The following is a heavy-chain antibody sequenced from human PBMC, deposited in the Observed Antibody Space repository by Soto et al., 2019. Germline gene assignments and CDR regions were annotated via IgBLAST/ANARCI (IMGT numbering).Heavy chain of an antibody. CDR1: GFTXGMYA. V-gene: IGHV1-3*01. J-gene: IGHJ4*02. CDR2: INAGNGHT. CDR3: ARAGWFAGGYFDF. D-gene: IGHD3-10*01. Sequence: SXKVSCKAAGFTXGMYAIDWVRQAPGQGLEWMAWINAGNGHTTYSKKLQGRVTITRDTSARTVYMELRSLRFEDTATYYCARAGWFAGGYFDFWGQGTPVTVSS.